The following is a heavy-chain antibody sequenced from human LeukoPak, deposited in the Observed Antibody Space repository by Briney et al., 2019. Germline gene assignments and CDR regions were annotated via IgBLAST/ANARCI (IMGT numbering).Heavy chain of an antibody. CDR2: ISYDGSNK. CDR3: ARGRAPHDY. J-gene: IGHJ4*02. CDR1: GFTFSSYA. V-gene: IGHV3-30-3*01. Sequence: GGSLRLSCAASGFTFSSYAMHWVRQAPGKGLEWVAVISYDGSNKYYADSVKGRFTISRDNAKNSLYLQMNSLRDEDTALYYCARGRAPHDYWGQGTLVTVSS.